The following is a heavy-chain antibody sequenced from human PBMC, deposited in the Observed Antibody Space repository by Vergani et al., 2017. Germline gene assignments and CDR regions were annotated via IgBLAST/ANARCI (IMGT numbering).Heavy chain of an antibody. Sequence: QVQLVESGGGVVQPGRSLRLSCAASGFTFSSYAMHWVRQAPGKGLEWVAVISYDGSNKYYADSVKGRFTISRDNSKNTLYLQMNSLRAEDTAVYYCAKTTRQWLDTVLDAFDIWGQGTMVTVSS. V-gene: IGHV3-30*07. CDR3: AKTTRQWLDTVLDAFDI. CDR2: ISYDGSNK. D-gene: IGHD6-19*01. J-gene: IGHJ3*02. CDR1: GFTFSSYA.